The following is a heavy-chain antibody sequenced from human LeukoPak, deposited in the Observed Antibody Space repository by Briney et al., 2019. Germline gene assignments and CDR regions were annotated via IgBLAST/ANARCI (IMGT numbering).Heavy chain of an antibody. J-gene: IGHJ6*03. V-gene: IGHV4-34*01. Sequence: SETLSLTCAVYGGSFSGYYWSWIRQPPGKGLEWIGEINHSGSTNYNPSLKSRVTISVDTSKNQFSLKLSSVTAADTAVCYCARVTNIVVVPAAILYYYYYMDVWGKGTTVTVSS. CDR2: INHSGST. CDR3: ARVTNIVVVPAAILYYYYYMDV. CDR1: GGSFSGYY. D-gene: IGHD2-2*02.